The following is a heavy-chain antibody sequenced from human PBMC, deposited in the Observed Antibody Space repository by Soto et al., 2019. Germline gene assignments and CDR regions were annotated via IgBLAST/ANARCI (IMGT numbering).Heavy chain of an antibody. CDR1: GFTFSSYA. Sequence: GGSLRLSCAASGFTFSSYAMSWVRQAPGKGLEWVSAISGSGGSTYYADSVKGRFTISRDNSKNTLYLQMNSLRAEDTAVYYCAKDLHYDILTGYANWGQGTLVTVSS. CDR2: ISGSGGST. V-gene: IGHV3-23*01. J-gene: IGHJ4*02. D-gene: IGHD3-9*01. CDR3: AKDLHYDILTGYAN.